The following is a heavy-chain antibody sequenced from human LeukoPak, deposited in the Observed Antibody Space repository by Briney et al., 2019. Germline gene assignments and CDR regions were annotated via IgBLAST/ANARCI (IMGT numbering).Heavy chain of an antibody. CDR2: IRYDGSNK. D-gene: IGHD2-15*01. J-gene: IGHJ4*02. CDR3: ARLTRYCSGGSCSNPN. V-gene: IGHV3-30*02. CDR1: GFTFSNYG. Sequence: GGSLRLSCAASGFTFSNYGMHWVRQAPGKGLEWVAFIRYDGSNKYYADSVKGRFTISRDNAKNSLYLQMNSLRAEDTAVYYCARLTRYCSGGSCSNPNWGQGTLVTVSS.